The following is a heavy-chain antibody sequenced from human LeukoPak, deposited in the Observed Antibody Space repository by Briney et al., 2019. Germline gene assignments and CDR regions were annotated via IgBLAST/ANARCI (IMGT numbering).Heavy chain of an antibody. V-gene: IGHV3-74*01. CDR3: ARRIQGMAPYYFDY. Sequence: GGSLRLSCTASGFTFSSYWMHRVRQAPGKGLVWVSRINSDGGSTSYADSVKGRSTISRDNAKNTLYLQMNSLRAEDTAVYYCARRIQGMAPYYFDYWGQGTLVTVSS. J-gene: IGHJ4*02. CDR1: GFTFSSYW. CDR2: INSDGGST. D-gene: IGHD5-24*01.